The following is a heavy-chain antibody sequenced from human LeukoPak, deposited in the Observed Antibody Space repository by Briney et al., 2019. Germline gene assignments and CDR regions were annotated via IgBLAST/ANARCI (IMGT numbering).Heavy chain of an antibody. CDR3: ARHSPVGIFYFDY. V-gene: IGHV4-38-2*02. Sequence: SETLSLTCTVSGYSISSGYYWGWIRQPPGKGLERIGSIYHSGSTYYNPSLKSRVTISVDTSKNQFSLKLSSVTAADTAVYYCARHSPVGIFYFDYWGQGTLVTVSS. J-gene: IGHJ4*02. CDR1: GYSISSGYY. CDR2: IYHSGST. D-gene: IGHD1-26*01.